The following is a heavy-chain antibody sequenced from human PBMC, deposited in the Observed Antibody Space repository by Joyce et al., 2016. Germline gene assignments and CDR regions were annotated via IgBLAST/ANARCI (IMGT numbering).Heavy chain of an antibody. D-gene: IGHD6-13*01. Sequence: QVQLQQWGAGLLKPSETLSLTCAVYGGSFSGYYWTVIRQPPGKGPEWIGESNGGGSPNYKPSLKSRGTIFLDTSKNQFSLKLTSVTAADTAVYYCARGRGYTTSVRRRGMDVWGQGTTVTVSS. V-gene: IGHV4-34*01. CDR1: GGSFSGYY. CDR2: SNGGGSP. J-gene: IGHJ6*02. CDR3: ARGRGYTTSVRRRGMDV.